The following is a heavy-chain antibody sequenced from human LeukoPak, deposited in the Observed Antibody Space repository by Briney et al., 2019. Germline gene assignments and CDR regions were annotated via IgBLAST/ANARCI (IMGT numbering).Heavy chain of an antibody. J-gene: IGHJ5*02. Sequence: NPSETLSLTCSVSGGSISSGGYYWSWIRQTAGKGLEWIGRISTSGSTNYNPSLKSRVTISRDTSKNQFSLKLSSVTAADTAVYYCARARVAYSRGRGMRFYPWGQGTLVTVSS. CDR2: ISTSGST. CDR3: ARARVAYSRGRGMRFYP. D-gene: IGHD2-21*01. CDR1: GGSISSGGYY. V-gene: IGHV4-61*02.